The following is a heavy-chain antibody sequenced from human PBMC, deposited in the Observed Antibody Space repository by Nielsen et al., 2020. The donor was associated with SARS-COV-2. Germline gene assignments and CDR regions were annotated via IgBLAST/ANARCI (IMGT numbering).Heavy chain of an antibody. Sequence: VRQAPGKGLEWMGRIDPSDSYTNYSPSFQGHVTISADKSISTAYLQWSSLKASDTAMYYCARLRGNWFDPWGQGTLVTVSS. V-gene: IGHV5-10-1*01. J-gene: IGHJ5*02. CDR3: ARLRGNWFDP. D-gene: IGHD1-26*01. CDR2: IDPSDSYT.